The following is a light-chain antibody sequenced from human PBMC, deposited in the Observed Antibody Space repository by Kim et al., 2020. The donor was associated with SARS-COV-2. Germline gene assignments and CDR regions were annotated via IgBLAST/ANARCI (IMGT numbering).Light chain of an antibody. J-gene: IGKJ2*01. CDR1: QSVGGRN. CDR3: QQYGNLPYT. V-gene: IGKV3-20*01. Sequence: EVVLTQSPDTLSLSPGESATLSCRASQSVGGRNLAWYQQTPGQPPRLLIYDAATRSTDISSRFSGSWSGTDFTLTIDRLEPGDFAVYLCQQYGNLPYTCGQGTKLEI. CDR2: DAA.